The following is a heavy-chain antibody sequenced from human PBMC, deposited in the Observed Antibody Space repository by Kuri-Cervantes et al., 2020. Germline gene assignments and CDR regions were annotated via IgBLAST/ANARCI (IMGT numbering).Heavy chain of an antibody. D-gene: IGHD3-22*01. CDR3: ARGPYYYDSSGYFDY. CDR1: GFTVSSNY. Sequence: GESLKISCAASGFTVSSNYMSWVRQAPGKGLEWVSIIYSGGDTYYADSVKGRFTISRDNSKNTLYLQVNSLRAEDTAVYYCARGPYYYDSSGYFDYWGQGTLVTVSS. V-gene: IGHV3-53*01. CDR2: IYSGGDT. J-gene: IGHJ4*02.